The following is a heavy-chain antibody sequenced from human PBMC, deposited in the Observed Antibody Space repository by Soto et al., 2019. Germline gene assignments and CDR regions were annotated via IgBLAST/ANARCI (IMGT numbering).Heavy chain of an antibody. CDR3: AKGRDYYDSSAYPEDY. J-gene: IGHJ4*02. CDR1: GGSISGYY. Sequence: QVQLQESGPGLVKPSETLSLTCTVSGGSISGYYWSWLRQPPRKGLEWIGYISYIGSPNYNPSLMSRVTITVDMSKNQFYLSLSSVTAADTAVYYCAKGRDYYDSSAYPEDYWGQGTLVTVSS. V-gene: IGHV4-59*01. D-gene: IGHD3-22*01. CDR2: ISYIGSP.